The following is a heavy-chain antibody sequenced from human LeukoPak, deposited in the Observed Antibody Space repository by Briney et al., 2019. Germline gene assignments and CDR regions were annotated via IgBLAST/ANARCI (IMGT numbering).Heavy chain of an antibody. CDR2: IYYSGST. J-gene: IGHJ4*02. CDR3: ARVTYYYGSGSLYYFDY. D-gene: IGHD3-10*01. CDR1: GGSISSGDYY. V-gene: IGHV4-30-4*01. Sequence: PSETLSLTCTVSGGSISSGDYYWSWIRQPPGKALEWIGYIYYSGSTYYNPSLKSRVTISVDTSKNQFSLKLSSVTAADTAVYYCARVTYYYGSGSLYYFDYWGQGTLVTVSS.